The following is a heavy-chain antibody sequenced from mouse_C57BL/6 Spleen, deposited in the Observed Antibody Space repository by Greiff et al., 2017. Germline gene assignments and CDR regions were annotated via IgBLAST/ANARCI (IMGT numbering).Heavy chain of an antibody. CDR1: GFTFSSYA. CDR3: ARELPYYFDY. D-gene: IGHD1-1*01. Sequence: VQLKESGGGLVKPGGSLKLSCAASGFTFSSYAMSWVRQTPDKRLEWVATISDGGSYTYYPDNVKGRFTISRDNAKNNLYLQMSHLKSEDTAMYYCARELPYYFDYWGQGTTLTVSS. CDR2: ISDGGSYT. J-gene: IGHJ2*01. V-gene: IGHV5-4*01.